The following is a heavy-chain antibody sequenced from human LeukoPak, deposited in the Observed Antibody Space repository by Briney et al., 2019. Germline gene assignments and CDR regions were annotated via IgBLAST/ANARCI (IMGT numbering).Heavy chain of an antibody. CDR3: ARHGECIGDCYRN. CDR1: GGSISSSSYY. CDR2: IYYSGST. D-gene: IGHD2-21*02. J-gene: IGHJ4*02. Sequence: SETLSLTCTVSGGSISSSSYYWGWIRQPPGKGLEWIGSIYYSGSTYYNPSLKSRVTVSVETTKNQFSLNLSSVTAADTAVYCCARHGECIGDCYRNWGQGTLVTVYS. V-gene: IGHV4-39*01.